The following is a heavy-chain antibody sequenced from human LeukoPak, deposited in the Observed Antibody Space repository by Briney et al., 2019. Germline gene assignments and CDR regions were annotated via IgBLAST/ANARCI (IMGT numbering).Heavy chain of an antibody. D-gene: IGHD2-21*01. CDR1: GGSISSYY. CDR3: AVAPLAYCGGDCYPDYFDY. J-gene: IGHJ4*02. V-gene: IGHV4-59*01. Sequence: SETLSLTCTVSGGSISSYYWSWIRQPPGKGLEWIGYIYYSGSTNYNPSLKSRVTISVDTSKNQFSLKLSSVTAADTAVYYCAVAPLAYCGGDCYPDYFDYWGRGTLVTVSS. CDR2: IYYSGST.